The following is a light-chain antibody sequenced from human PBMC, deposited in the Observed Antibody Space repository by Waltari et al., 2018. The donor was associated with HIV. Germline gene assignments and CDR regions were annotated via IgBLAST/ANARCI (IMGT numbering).Light chain of an antibody. Sequence: QSALTQPAPVAGSPGPSLTIPCPLPSRDVVGYNSLSGYQQHQGKAPNPMIYDVSNRPPVVSNRFSGSKSGNTASLTVSGLQAEDEADYYCSSYTTSPLVLFGGGTKLTVL. CDR2: DVS. CDR1: SRDVVGYNS. CDR3: SSYTTSPLVL. V-gene: IGLV2-14*03. J-gene: IGLJ2*01.